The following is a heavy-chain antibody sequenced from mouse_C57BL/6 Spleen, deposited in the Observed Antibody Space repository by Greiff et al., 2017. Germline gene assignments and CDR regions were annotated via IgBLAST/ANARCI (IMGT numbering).Heavy chain of an antibody. CDR1: GYTFTSYW. CDR2: IYPGSGST. Sequence: QVQLQQPGAELVKPGASVKMSCKASGYTFTSYWITWVKQRPGQGLEWIGDIYPGSGSTNYNEKFKSKATLTVDTSSSTAYMQLSSLTSEDSAVYYCARGPNYYDSSHWYFDVWGTGTTVTVSS. V-gene: IGHV1-55*01. J-gene: IGHJ1*03. CDR3: ARGPNYYDSSHWYFDV. D-gene: IGHD1-1*01.